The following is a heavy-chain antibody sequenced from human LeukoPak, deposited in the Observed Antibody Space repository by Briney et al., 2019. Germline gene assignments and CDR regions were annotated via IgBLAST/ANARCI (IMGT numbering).Heavy chain of an antibody. CDR3: ASSDYGDYAKIDY. CDR1: GVSFSGYY. V-gene: IGHV4-34*01. CDR2: INHSGST. D-gene: IGHD4-17*01. Sequence: WDTLSLTCAVYGVSFSGYYWSWIRQPPGKGLEWIGEINHSGSTNYNPSLKSRVTISVDTSKKQFSLKLSSVTAADTAVYYCASSDYGDYAKIDYWGQGTLVTVPS. J-gene: IGHJ4*02.